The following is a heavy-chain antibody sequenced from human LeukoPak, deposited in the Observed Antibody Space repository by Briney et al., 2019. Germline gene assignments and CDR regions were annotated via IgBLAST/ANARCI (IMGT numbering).Heavy chain of an antibody. J-gene: IGHJ4*02. D-gene: IGHD4-23*01. CDR3: ARLNKAGGSHRDFDC. CDR1: GASIRTYH. CDR2: IYDSGYT. Sequence: SETLSLTCTVSGASIRTYHWSWFRQSPGKGLEWTASIYDSGYTNYSPSLKSRTTISVDTSNIQFSLRLTSVTAADTAVYYCARLNKAGGSHRDFDCWGQGTLVTVSS. V-gene: IGHV4-59*08.